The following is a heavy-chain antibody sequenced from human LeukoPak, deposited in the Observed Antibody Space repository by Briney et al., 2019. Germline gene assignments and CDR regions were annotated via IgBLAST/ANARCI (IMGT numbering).Heavy chain of an antibody. CDR3: ARGRKPFSGTAIYSGNWFDP. D-gene: IGHD3-10*02. CDR2: INPNSGGT. Sequence: ASVKVSCKASGYTFTGYYMHWGRQAPGQGLEWMGRINPNSGGTNYAQKVQGRVTMTRDTSIITAYSDLNRMRSDDTAVYYCARGRKPFSGTAIYSGNWFDPWGQGTLVTVSS. CDR1: GYTFTGYY. V-gene: IGHV1-2*06. J-gene: IGHJ5*02.